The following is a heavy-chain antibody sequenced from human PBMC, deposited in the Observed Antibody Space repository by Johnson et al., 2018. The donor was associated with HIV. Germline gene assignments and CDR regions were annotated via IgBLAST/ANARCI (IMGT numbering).Heavy chain of an antibody. J-gene: IGHJ3*01. CDR1: GFTFSSYA. CDR2: ISYDGSNK. D-gene: IGHD1-1*01. Sequence: QMLLVESGGGVVQPGRSLRLSCAASGFTFSSYAMHWVRQAPGKGLEWVAVISYDGSNKYYADSVKGRFTISRDNAKNSLYLQMNSLRVEDTAVYYCARGYGMVWGQGTMVTVSS. CDR3: ARGYGMV. V-gene: IGHV3-30*03.